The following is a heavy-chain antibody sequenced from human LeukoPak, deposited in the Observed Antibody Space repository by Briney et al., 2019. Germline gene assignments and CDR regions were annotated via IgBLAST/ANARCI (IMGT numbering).Heavy chain of an antibody. J-gene: IGHJ6*03. D-gene: IGHD3-10*01. CDR1: GGSISSNSYY. CDR2: IYYSGST. Sequence: PSETLSLTCTVSGGSISSNSYYWGWVRQPPGKGLEWIGSIYYSGSTYYKPSLKSRVTISVDTSKNQFSLKLSSVTAADTAVYYCARVYGSGSYYNGYYYYYMDVWGKGTTVTVSS. CDR3: ARVYGSGSYYNGYYYYYMDV. V-gene: IGHV4-39*01.